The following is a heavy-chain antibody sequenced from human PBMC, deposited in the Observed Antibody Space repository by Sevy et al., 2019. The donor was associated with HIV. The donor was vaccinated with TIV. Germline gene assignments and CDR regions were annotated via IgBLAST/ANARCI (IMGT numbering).Heavy chain of an antibody. J-gene: IGHJ6*02. Sequence: GGSLRLSCAASGFTFSSYAMSWVRQAPGKGLEWVSAISGSGGSTYYADSVKGRFTISRDNSKNTLYLQMNSLRAEDTAVYYCAKTHYDILTGSLDYYYYGMDVWDQGTTVTVSS. CDR3: AKTHYDILTGSLDYYYYGMDV. CDR1: GFTFSSYA. V-gene: IGHV3-23*01. CDR2: ISGSGGST. D-gene: IGHD3-9*01.